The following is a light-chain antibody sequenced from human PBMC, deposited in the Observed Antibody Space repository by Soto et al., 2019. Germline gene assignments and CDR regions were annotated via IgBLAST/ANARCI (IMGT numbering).Light chain of an antibody. J-gene: IGKJ3*01. CDR1: QPIDRY. Sequence: DIQMTQSPSSLSASVGDTVTITCRASQPIDRYLNWFQQKSGQAPKLLMNAASTLRSGVPSRFSASGSGTDFTLTISSLQPEDYATYYCQQSYNAPFSFGPGTKVDIK. CDR2: AAS. CDR3: QQSYNAPFS. V-gene: IGKV1-39*01.